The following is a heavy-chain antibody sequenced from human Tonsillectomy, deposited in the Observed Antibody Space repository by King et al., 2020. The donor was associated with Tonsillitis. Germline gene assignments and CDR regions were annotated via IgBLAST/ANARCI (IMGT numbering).Heavy chain of an antibody. J-gene: IGHJ6*03. CDR3: ASGGARGYSYGYYYYYMDV. CDR1: GGTFSSYA. D-gene: IGHD5-18*01. CDR2: IIPILGIA. Sequence: QLVQSGAEVKKPGSSVKVSCKASGGTFSSYAISWVRQAPGQGLEWMGRIIPILGIANYAHKFQGRFTITADKSTSTAYMELSSLRSEDTAVYYCASGGARGYSYGYYYYYMDVSGKGTTVTVSS. V-gene: IGHV1-69*09.